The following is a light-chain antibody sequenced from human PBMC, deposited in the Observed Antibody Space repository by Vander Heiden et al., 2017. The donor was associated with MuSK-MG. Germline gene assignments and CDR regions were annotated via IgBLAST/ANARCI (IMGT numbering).Light chain of an antibody. CDR2: EVS. CDR1: SHDVGGWKY. CDR3: SAFTNADTVL. V-gene: IGLV2-14*01. J-gene: IGLJ2*01. Sequence: QSALTQPASVSASPGQSITISCTGTSHDVGGWKYVSWYQQHPGKAPKLILFEVSNRPSGISSRFSGSKSGNTASLTISGLQPEDESEYYCSAFTNADTVLFGGGTKVTVL.